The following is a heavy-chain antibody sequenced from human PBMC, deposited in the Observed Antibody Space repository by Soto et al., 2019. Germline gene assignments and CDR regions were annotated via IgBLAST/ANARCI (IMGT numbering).Heavy chain of an antibody. Sequence: SETLSLTCTVSGGSISSYYWSWIRQPPGKGLEWTGYIYYSGSTNYNPSLKSRVTISVDTSKNQFSLKLSSVTAADTAVYYCAREGGNWNGLYFDYWGQGTLVTVSS. D-gene: IGHD1-20*01. CDR1: GGSISSYY. V-gene: IGHV4-59*01. CDR3: AREGGNWNGLYFDY. CDR2: IYYSGST. J-gene: IGHJ4*02.